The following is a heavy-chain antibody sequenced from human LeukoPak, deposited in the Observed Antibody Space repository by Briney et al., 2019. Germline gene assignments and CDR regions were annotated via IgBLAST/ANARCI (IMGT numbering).Heavy chain of an antibody. CDR3: ARDQNFGRIAAAGTDY. CDR1: GFTFSTYD. D-gene: IGHD6-13*01. V-gene: IGHV3-21*01. J-gene: IGHJ4*02. Sequence: GGSLRLSCAASGFTFSTYDMNWVRQAPGKGLEWVSSISSGSKYIYYADSVKGRFTISRDNARNSLYLQMNSLRAEDTAVYYCARDQNFGRIAAAGTDYWGQGTLVTVSS. CDR2: ISSGSKYI.